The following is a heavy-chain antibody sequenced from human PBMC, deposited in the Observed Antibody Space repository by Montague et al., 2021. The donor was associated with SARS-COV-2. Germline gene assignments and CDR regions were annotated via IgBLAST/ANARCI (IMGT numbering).Heavy chain of an antibody. Sequence: SETLSLTCTVSGGSISSLYWSWFRQPPGKGLEWIGYISDSGSTNYNTPPTSRVTMSVDTSKNQFSLQVNSVTAADTAVYYCARHYSATLPAVYWGQGTLVTVSS. CDR3: ARHYSATLPAVY. J-gene: IGHJ4*01. V-gene: IGHV4-59*11. CDR2: ISDSGST. CDR1: GGSISSLY. D-gene: IGHD2-15*01.